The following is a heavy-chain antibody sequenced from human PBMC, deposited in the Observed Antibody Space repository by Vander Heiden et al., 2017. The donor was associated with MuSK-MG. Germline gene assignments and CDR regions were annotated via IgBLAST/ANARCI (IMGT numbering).Heavy chain of an antibody. D-gene: IGHD4-4*01. V-gene: IGHV3-9*01. CDR2: ISWNSGSI. CDR3: AKAGGESRHYSTNEGGAFDY. CDR1: GFTFDDYA. Sequence: GRSLRLSCAASGFTFDDYAMHWVRQDPGKGMEWVSGISWNSGSIGYAESVKGRFTISRDNAKNPRYLQTNSLRAEDTALYYWAKAGGESRHYSTNEGGAFDYWGQGTLVTVSS. J-gene: IGHJ4*02.